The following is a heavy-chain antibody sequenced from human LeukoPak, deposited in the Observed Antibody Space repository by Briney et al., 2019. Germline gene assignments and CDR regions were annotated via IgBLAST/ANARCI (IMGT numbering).Heavy chain of an antibody. J-gene: IGHJ6*03. Sequence: GGSLRLSCAASGFTFSSYWMSWVRQAPGKGLEWVANIKQDGSEKYYVDSVKGRFTTSRDNAKNSLYLQMNSLRAEDTAVYYCAREAVAVFGYYYYYMDVWGKGTTVTISS. CDR1: GFTFSSYW. D-gene: IGHD6-19*01. V-gene: IGHV3-7*01. CDR3: AREAVAVFGYYYYYMDV. CDR2: IKQDGSEK.